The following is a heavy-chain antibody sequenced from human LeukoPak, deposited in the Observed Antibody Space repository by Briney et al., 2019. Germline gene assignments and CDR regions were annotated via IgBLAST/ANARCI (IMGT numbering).Heavy chain of an antibody. Sequence: ASVKVSCKASGYTFTSYDIYWVRQATGQGLEWMGWMNPNSGNTGYAQKFQGRVTMTRNTSISTGYMELSSLRSEDTAVYYCARGEAPLGSSSWGAWGQGTLVTVSS. CDR1: GYTFTSYD. J-gene: IGHJ4*02. V-gene: IGHV1-8*01. CDR2: MNPNSGNT. CDR3: ARGEAPLGSSSWGA. D-gene: IGHD6-13*01.